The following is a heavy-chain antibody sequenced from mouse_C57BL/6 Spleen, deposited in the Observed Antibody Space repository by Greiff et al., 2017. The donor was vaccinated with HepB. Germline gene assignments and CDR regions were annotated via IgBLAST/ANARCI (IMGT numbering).Heavy chain of an antibody. D-gene: IGHD2-4*01. J-gene: IGHJ2*01. CDR3: ARYYDYDDGGFDY. CDR1: GFSLTSYA. V-gene: IGHV2-9-1*01. Sequence: VQLQQSGPGLVAPSQSLSITCTVSGFSLTSYAISWVRQPPGKGLEWLGVIWTGGGTNYNSALKSRLSISKDNSKSQVFLKMNSLQTDDTASYYCARYYDYDDGGFDYWGQGTTLTVSS. CDR2: IWTGGGT.